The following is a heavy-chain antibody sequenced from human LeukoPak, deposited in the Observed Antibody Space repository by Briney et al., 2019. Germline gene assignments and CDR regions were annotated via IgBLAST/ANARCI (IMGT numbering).Heavy chain of an antibody. CDR1: GFTFSSYG. J-gene: IGHJ2*01. D-gene: IGHD5-18*01. V-gene: IGHV3-23*01. CDR3: AKDTASSWWYFDL. CDR2: ISGSGGST. Sequence: GGSLRLSCAASGFTFSSYGMSWVRQAPGKGLEWVSAISGSGGSTYYADSVKGRFTISRDNSKNTLYLQMNSLRAEDTAVYYCAKDTASSWWYFDLWGRGTLVTVSS.